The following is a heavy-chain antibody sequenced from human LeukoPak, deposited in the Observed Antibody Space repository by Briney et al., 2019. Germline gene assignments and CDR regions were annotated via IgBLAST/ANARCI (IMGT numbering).Heavy chain of an antibody. Sequence: GGSLRLSCAASGFTFSSYWMTWVRQAPGKGLEWVANIKQDGSDKYYVDSVKGRFTISRDNAKNSLYLQMNSLRAEDTAVYYCARNWPPNFYYDKYYFDYWGQGALVTVSS. CDR1: GFTFSSYW. J-gene: IGHJ4*02. CDR3: ARNWPPNFYYDKYYFDY. CDR2: IKQDGSDK. D-gene: IGHD3-22*01. V-gene: IGHV3-7*03.